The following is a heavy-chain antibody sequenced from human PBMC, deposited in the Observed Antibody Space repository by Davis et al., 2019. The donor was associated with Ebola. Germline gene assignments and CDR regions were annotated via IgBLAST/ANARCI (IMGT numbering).Heavy chain of an antibody. J-gene: IGHJ6*04. Sequence: LRLSCAISGDSVSAAAWNWIRQTPSRGLEWLGRTYYNSKWYNEYAVSVKSRISINPDTSKNQVSLHLNSVTPEDTAVYYCVRGWLRTDMDVWGIGTAVTVSS. CDR2: TYYNSKWYN. CDR3: VRGWLRTDMDV. D-gene: IGHD5-12*01. CDR1: GDSVSAAA. V-gene: IGHV6-1*01.